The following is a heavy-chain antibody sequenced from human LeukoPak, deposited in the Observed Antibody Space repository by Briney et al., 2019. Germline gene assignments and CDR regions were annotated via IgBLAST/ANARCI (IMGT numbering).Heavy chain of an antibody. CDR1: GFTFSSYS. CDR3: ARGSSSSGFDY. J-gene: IGHJ4*02. Sequence: GGSLRLSCAASGFTFSSYSMNWVRQAPGKGPEWVSSISSSSSYIYYADSVKGRFTISRDNAKNSLYLQMNSLRAEDTAVYYCARGSSSSGFDYWGQGTLVTVAS. D-gene: IGHD6-6*01. CDR2: ISSSSSYI. V-gene: IGHV3-21*01.